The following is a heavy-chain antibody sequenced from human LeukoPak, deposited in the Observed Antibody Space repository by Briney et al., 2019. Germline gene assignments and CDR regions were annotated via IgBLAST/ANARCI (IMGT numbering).Heavy chain of an antibody. V-gene: IGHV3-30*18. Sequence: GGSLRLSCAASGFTFSSYGMHWVRQAPGKGLEWVAVISYDGSNKYYADSVKGRFTISRDNSKSTLYLQMNSLRAEDTAVYYCAKLSSIAAAAVDAFDIWGQGTMVTVSS. J-gene: IGHJ3*02. CDR3: AKLSSIAAAAVDAFDI. CDR1: GFTFSSYG. D-gene: IGHD6-13*01. CDR2: ISYDGSNK.